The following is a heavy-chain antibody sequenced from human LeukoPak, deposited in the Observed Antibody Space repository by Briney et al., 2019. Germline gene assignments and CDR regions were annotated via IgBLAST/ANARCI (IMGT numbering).Heavy chain of an antibody. CDR2: ISSSSSYI. CDR1: GFTFSS. J-gene: IGHJ6*02. CDR3: ARGQHRDYYYYGMDV. D-gene: IGHD1-14*01. Sequence: GGSLRLSCAASGFTFSSMNWVCQPPRKGLELVSSISSSSSYIYNADPVKGRFTISRDNAKNSLYLQMNSLRAEDTAVYYCARGQHRDYYYYGMDVWGQGTTVTVSS. V-gene: IGHV3-21*01.